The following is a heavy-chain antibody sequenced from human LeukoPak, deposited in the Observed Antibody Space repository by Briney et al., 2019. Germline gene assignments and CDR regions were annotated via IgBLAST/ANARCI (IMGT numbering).Heavy chain of an antibody. Sequence: SETLSLTCTVSGGSISSSSYYWGWIRQPPGKGLEWIGSIYYSGSTYYNPSLKSRVTISVDTSKNQFSLKLSSVTAADTAVYYCARRDNYDFWSGYFFDYWGQGTLVTVSP. D-gene: IGHD3-3*01. CDR1: GGSISSSSYY. CDR3: ARRDNYDFWSGYFFDY. CDR2: IYYSGST. V-gene: IGHV4-39*07. J-gene: IGHJ4*02.